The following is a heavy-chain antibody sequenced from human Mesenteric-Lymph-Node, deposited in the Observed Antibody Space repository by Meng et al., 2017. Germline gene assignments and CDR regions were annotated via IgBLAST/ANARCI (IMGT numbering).Heavy chain of an antibody. CDR2: IYHSGST. CDR3: ASGRKYCSSTSCYGQFDY. J-gene: IGHJ4*02. D-gene: IGHD2-2*01. V-gene: IGHV4-4*02. CDR1: GGYISSSNW. Sequence: VQLQETGPGLLIPSGTLSRTCAVLGGYISSSNWWSWVRQPPGKGLEWIGEIYHSGSTNYNPSLKSRVTISVDKSKNQFSLKLSSVTAADTAVYYCASGRKYCSSTSCYGQFDYWGQGTLVTVSS.